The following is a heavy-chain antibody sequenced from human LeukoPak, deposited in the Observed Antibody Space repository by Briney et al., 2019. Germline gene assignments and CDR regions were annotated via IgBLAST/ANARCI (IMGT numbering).Heavy chain of an antibody. CDR3: AREAYDFWSGFSGGMDV. D-gene: IGHD3-3*01. CDR2: IYTSGST. Sequence: SETLSLTCTVSGGSISSYYWSWIRQPAGKGVEWIGRIYTSGSTNYNPSLKSRVTMSVDTSKNQFSLKLSSVTAADTAVYYCAREAYDFWSGFSGGMDVWGQGTTVTVSS. V-gene: IGHV4-4*07. J-gene: IGHJ6*02. CDR1: GGSISSYY.